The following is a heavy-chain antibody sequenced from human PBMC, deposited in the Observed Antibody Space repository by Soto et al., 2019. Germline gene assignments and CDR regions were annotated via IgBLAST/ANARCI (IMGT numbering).Heavy chain of an antibody. D-gene: IGHD4-17*01. Sequence: QVQLQESGPGLVKPSETLSLTCTVSGDSFGSYLWSWIRQPPGKGLEWIGNIYDRRSTNYNPSLRSRVTISLEKSKQQFSLKLRSVTAADTAVYYCARAHGAKGFEYWGQGTLVTVSS. J-gene: IGHJ4*02. CDR3: ARAHGAKGFEY. V-gene: IGHV4-59*01. CDR2: IYDRRST. CDR1: GDSFGSYL.